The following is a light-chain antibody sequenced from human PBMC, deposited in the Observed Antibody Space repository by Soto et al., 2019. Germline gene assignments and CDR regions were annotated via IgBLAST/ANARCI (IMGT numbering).Light chain of an antibody. CDR3: QHRFSWFT. CDR2: DTS. J-gene: IGKJ3*01. V-gene: IGKV3-11*01. Sequence: EIVLTQSPATLSLSPGERATLSCRASQSVSSFLAWYQQKPGQAPRLLIYDTSNRATGIPARFSGSGSGTDFTLTISRLEPEDFAVYYCQHRFSWFTFGPGTKVDIK. CDR1: QSVSSF.